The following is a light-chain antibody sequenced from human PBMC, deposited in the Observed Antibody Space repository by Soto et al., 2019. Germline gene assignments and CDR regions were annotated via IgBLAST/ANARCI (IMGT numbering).Light chain of an antibody. CDR2: DVR. CDR3: CSYAYRSWV. V-gene: IGLV2-11*01. J-gene: IGLJ3*02. CDR1: SSDVGGYNY. Sequence: QSALTQPRSVSGSPGQSVTISCTGTSSDVGGYNYVSCYQQHPGKVPKLIIYDVRKRPSGVPDRFSGSKSGNTASLTISGFQAEDEADYYCCSYAYRSWVFGGGTKVTVL.